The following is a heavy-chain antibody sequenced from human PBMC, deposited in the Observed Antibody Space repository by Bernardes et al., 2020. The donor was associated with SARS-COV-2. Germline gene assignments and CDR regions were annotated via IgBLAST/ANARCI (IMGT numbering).Heavy chain of an antibody. CDR2: TRNKANSYTT. D-gene: IGHD6-19*01. CDR3: AREDSSGWYNWFDP. V-gene: IGHV3-72*01. Sequence: GGSLRLSCAASGFTFSDHYMDWVRQAPGKGLEWVGRTRNKANSYTTEYAASVKGRFTISRDDSKNSLYLQMNSLKTEDTAVYYCAREDSSGWYNWFDPWGQGTLVTVSS. CDR1: GFTFSDHY. J-gene: IGHJ5*02.